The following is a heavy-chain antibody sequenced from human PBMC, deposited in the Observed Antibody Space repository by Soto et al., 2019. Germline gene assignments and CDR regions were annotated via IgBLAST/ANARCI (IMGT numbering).Heavy chain of an antibody. CDR2: IIPIFGTA. CDR1: GGTFSSYA. Sequence: SVKVSCKASGGTFSSYAISWVRQAPGQGLEWMGGIIPIFGTANYAQKFQGRVTITADESTSTAYMELSSLRSEDTAVYYCARGGLSPDAFDIWGQGTMVTVSS. D-gene: IGHD5-12*01. V-gene: IGHV1-69*13. CDR3: ARGGLSPDAFDI. J-gene: IGHJ3*02.